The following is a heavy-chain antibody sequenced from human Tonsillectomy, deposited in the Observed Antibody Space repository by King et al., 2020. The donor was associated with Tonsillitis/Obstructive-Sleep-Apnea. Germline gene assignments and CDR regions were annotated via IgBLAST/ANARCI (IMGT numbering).Heavy chain of an antibody. CDR3: ARDTNYVDSAIYYDVFDI. D-gene: IGHD3-10*01. J-gene: IGHJ3*02. CDR2: IKTDGSVT. V-gene: IGHV3-7*01. CDR1: GITFSKYW. Sequence: VQLVESGGGLVQPGESLTLSCAASGITFSKYWMTWVRQALGKGLEWVANIKTDGSVTQYVDSVKGRFTISRDNAKNSLYLQMNNLRAADTAVYYCARDTNYVDSAIYYDVFDIWGQGTTVIVSS.